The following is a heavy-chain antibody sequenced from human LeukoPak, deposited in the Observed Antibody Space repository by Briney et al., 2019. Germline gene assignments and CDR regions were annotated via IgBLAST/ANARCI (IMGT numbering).Heavy chain of an antibody. CDR1: GFTFSSHS. V-gene: IGHV3-21*01. D-gene: IGHD1-26*01. CDR3: ARLPSSWHSGSYHGFDY. J-gene: IGHJ4*02. CDR2: ISSSSSYI. Sequence: KTGGSLRLSCAASGFTFSSHSMNWVRQAPGKGLEWVSSISSSSSYIYYADSVKGRFTISRDNAKNSLYLQMNSLRAEDTAVYYCARLPSSWHSGSYHGFDYWGQGTLVTVSS.